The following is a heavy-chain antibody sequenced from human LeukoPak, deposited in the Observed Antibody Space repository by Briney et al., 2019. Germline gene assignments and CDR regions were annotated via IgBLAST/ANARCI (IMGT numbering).Heavy chain of an antibody. Sequence: SETLSLTCTVSGYSISSGYYWGWIRQHPGKGLEWIGYIYYSGSTYYNPSLKSRVTISVDTSKNQFSLKLSSVTAADTAVYYCARWHVGSSWDAVGYYYYGMDVWGQGTTVTVSS. D-gene: IGHD6-13*01. CDR2: IYYSGST. J-gene: IGHJ6*02. CDR3: ARWHVGSSWDAVGYYYYGMDV. CDR1: GYSISSGYY. V-gene: IGHV4-31*03.